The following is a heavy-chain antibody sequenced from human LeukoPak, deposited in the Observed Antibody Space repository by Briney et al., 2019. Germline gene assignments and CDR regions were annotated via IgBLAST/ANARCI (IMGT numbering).Heavy chain of an antibody. CDR3: ARIYHYYDSSGYALFWYFDL. Sequence: SETLSLTCTVSGGSISSYYWSWIRQPAGKGLEWIGRIYTSGSTNYNPSLKSRVTMSVDTSKNQFSLKLSSVTAADTAVYYCARIYHYYDSSGYALFWYFDLWGRGTLVTVSS. V-gene: IGHV4-4*07. J-gene: IGHJ2*01. CDR1: GGSISSYY. D-gene: IGHD3-22*01. CDR2: IYTSGST.